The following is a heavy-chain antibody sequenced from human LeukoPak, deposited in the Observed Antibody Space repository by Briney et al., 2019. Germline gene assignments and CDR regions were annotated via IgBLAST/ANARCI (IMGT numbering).Heavy chain of an antibody. CDR1: GFTFSSYW. D-gene: IGHD5/OR15-5a*01. CDR3: GRESSSSTFDY. CDR2: IHQDGSEK. V-gene: IGHV3-7*01. Sequence: GGSLRLSCAASGFTFSSYWRSWVRQAPGTGLEWVANIHQDGSEKYYVDSVKGRFTISRSNAKNSLYLQMNSLRAEDTAIYYCGRESSSSTFDYWGQGTLVTVSS. J-gene: IGHJ4*02.